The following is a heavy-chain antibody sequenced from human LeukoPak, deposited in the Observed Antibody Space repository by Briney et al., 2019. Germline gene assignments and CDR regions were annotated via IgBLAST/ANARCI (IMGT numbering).Heavy chain of an antibody. D-gene: IGHD6-6*01. CDR1: GYTFTSYG. CDR3: ARDPSVAARPITTGKYYYYYMDV. J-gene: IGHJ6*03. Sequence: ASVKVSCKASGYTFTSYGISWVRQAPGQGLEWMGWLSAYNGNTNYAQKLQGRVTMTTDTSTSTAYMELRSLRSDDTAVYYCARDPSVAARPITTGKYYYYYMDVWGKGTTVTVSS. V-gene: IGHV1-18*01. CDR2: LSAYNGNT.